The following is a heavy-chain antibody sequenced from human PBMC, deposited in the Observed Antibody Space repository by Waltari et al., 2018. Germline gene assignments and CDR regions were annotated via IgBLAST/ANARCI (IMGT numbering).Heavy chain of an antibody. J-gene: IGHJ3*02. CDR2: INHSGST. V-gene: IGHV4-34*01. D-gene: IGHD3-22*01. CDR1: GGSFSGYY. Sequence: QVQLQQWGAGLLKPSETLSLTCAVYGGSFSGYYWRWIRQPPGKGLEWIGEINHSGSTNYNPSLKSRVTISVDTSKNQFSLKLSSVTAADTAVYYCAGMGDSSGYYPDAFDIWGQVTMVTVSS. CDR3: AGMGDSSGYYPDAFDI.